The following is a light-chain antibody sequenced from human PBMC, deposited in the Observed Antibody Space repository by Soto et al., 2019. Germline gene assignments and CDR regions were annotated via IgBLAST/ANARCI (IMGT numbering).Light chain of an antibody. CDR3: SSFTTITTLEV. V-gene: IGLV2-14*01. Sequence: QSALTQPASVSGSPGQSITISCPGTSSDIGGYNYVSWYQQHPGKAPKLLIYEVSNRPSGVSDRFSGSKSGNTASLTISGLQAEDEADYYCSSFTTITTLEVFGGGTKLTVL. CDR1: SSDIGGYNY. CDR2: EVS. J-gene: IGLJ3*02.